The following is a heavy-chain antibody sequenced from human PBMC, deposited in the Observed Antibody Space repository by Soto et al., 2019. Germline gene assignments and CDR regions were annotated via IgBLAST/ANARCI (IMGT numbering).Heavy chain of an antibody. Sequence: GGSLRLSCAASGFTFSSYSMNWVRQAPGKGLEWVSYISSSSSTIYYADSVKGRFTISRDNSVNTLYLQMSSLRTEDTAVYYCAHPRGYGVFDAVDIWGQGTMVTVSS. J-gene: IGHJ3*02. CDR2: ISSSSSTI. CDR3: AHPRGYGVFDAVDI. D-gene: IGHD4-17*01. CDR1: GFTFSSYS. V-gene: IGHV3-48*01.